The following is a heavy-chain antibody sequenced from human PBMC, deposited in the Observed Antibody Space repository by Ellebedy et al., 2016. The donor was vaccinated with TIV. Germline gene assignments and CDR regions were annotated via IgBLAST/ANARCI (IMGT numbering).Heavy chain of an antibody. CDR3: AREAGLVMDAFDI. D-gene: IGHD3-9*01. J-gene: IGHJ3*02. CDR1: GFTFSSYG. V-gene: IGHV3-33*01. CDR2: IWYDGSNK. Sequence: GESLKISCAASGFTFSSYGMHWVRQAPGKGLEWVAVIWYDGSNKYYADSVKGRFTISGDNSKNTLYLQMNSLRAEDTAVYYCAREAGLVMDAFDIWGQGTMVTVSS.